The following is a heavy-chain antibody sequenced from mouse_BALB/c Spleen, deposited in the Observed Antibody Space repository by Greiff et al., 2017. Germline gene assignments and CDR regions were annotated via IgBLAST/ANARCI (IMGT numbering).Heavy chain of an antibody. CDR3: ARHGGNPYAMDY. J-gene: IGHJ4*01. CDR2: ISNGGGST. V-gene: IGHV5-12-2*01. Sequence: EVHLVESGGGLVQPGGSLKLSCAASGFTFSSYTMSWVRQTPEKRLEWVAYISNGGGSTYYPDTVKGRFTISRDNAKNTLYLQMSSLKSEDTAMYYCARHGGNPYAMDYWGQGTSVTVSS. D-gene: IGHD2-1*01. CDR1: GFTFSSYT.